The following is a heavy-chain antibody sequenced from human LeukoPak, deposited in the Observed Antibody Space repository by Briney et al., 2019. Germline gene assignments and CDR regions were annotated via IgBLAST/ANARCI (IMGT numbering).Heavy chain of an antibody. J-gene: IGHJ3*02. D-gene: IGHD3-22*01. V-gene: IGHV3-74*01. CDR2: TNSDGSST. CDR3: ATPYYDSSGDDAFDI. CDR1: GFTFSSYW. Sequence: PGGSLRLSCAASGFTFSSYWMHWVRQAPGKGLVWVSRTNSDGSSTSYADSVKGRFTISRDNAKNTLYLQMNSLRAEDTAVYYCATPYYDSSGDDAFDIWGQGTMVTVSS.